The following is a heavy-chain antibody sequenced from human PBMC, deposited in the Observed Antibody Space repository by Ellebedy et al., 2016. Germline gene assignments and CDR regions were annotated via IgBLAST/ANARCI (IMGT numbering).Heavy chain of an antibody. Sequence: GESLKISXAAAGFSFKDFFMSWVRQAPGKRLEWVSTISGGGDDTFFADSVKGRFTISRDNSKNTLYLEMNYLRVEDTALYYCRQGHYFDQWGQGALVTVSS. CDR1: GFSFKDFF. J-gene: IGHJ4*02. V-gene: IGHV3-23*01. CDR2: ISGGGDDT. CDR3: RQGHYFDQ.